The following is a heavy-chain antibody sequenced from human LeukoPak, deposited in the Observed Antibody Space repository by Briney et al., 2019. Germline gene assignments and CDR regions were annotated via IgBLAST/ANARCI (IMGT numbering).Heavy chain of an antibody. D-gene: IGHD1-1*01. CDR2: MNPNSGNT. J-gene: IGHJ5*02. V-gene: IGHV1-8*01. CDR3: ARQPLERRLRENNWFDP. Sequence: VASVKVSCKASGYTFTSYDINWVRQATGEGVEWMGWMNPNSGNTGYAQKFQGRVTMTRNTSISTAYMELSSLRSEDTAVYYCARQPLERRLRENNWFDPWGQGTLVTVSS. CDR1: GYTFTSYD.